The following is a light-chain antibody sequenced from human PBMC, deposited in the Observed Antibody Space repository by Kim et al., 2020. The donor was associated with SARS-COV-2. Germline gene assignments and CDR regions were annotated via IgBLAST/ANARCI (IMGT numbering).Light chain of an antibody. V-gene: IGLV1-44*01. CDR2: DSN. Sequence: ELTQPPSASGTPGQRVTISCSGSSSNIGINVVNWYQQLPGTAPKLLIYDSNQRPSGVPDRFSGSKSGTSASLAISGLQSEDEADYFCATWDDSLTGFVLGTGTKITVL. CDR3: ATWDDSLTGFV. CDR1: SSNIGINV. J-gene: IGLJ1*01.